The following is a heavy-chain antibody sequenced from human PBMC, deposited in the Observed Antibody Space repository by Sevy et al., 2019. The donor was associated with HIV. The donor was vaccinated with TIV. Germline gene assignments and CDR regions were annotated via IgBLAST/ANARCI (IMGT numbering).Heavy chain of an antibody. J-gene: IGHJ6*04. CDR1: GFTFSSYW. Sequence: GGCLRLSCAASGFTFSSYWMNWVRQAPGKGLEWVANIKEDGSDKYYVDSVKGRFTISRDNAQNSLYLEMNSLRAEHTTVHYCARWDVWGKGTPVSVSS. CDR2: IKEDGSDK. V-gene: IGHV3-7*01. CDR3: ARWDV.